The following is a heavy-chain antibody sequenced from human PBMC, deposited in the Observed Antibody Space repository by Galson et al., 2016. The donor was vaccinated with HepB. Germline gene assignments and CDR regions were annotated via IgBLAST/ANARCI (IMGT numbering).Heavy chain of an antibody. Sequence: SLRLSCAVSGFSVSQNYMTWVRQAPGKGLEWLSVIYSGNNAYYADSVKGRFTISRDNFRTTLHLQINSLRAEDTAVYYCARAGSRVGFYLRFGFFDSWGQGTLVTVSS. V-gene: IGHV3-53*01. CDR3: ARAGSRVGFYLRFGFFDS. CDR2: IYSGNNA. CDR1: GFSVSQNY. J-gene: IGHJ4*02. D-gene: IGHD3-10*01.